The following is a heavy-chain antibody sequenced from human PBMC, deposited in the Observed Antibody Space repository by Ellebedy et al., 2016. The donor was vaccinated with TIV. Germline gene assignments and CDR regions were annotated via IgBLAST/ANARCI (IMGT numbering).Heavy chain of an antibody. Sequence: ASVKVSXXASGYTFTGYYMHWVRQAPGQGLEWMGWISAYNGKTNYAQKLQGRVTLTTDTSTSTAYMDLRSLRSDDTAAYYCAKVGDGYYFDYWGQGTLVTVSS. J-gene: IGHJ4*02. CDR3: AKVGDGYYFDY. V-gene: IGHV1-18*04. D-gene: IGHD1-26*01. CDR2: ISAYNGKT. CDR1: GYTFTGYY.